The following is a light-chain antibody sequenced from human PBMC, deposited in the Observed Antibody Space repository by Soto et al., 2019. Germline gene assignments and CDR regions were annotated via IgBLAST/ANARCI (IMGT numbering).Light chain of an antibody. CDR1: QSVSSNF. CDR2: GAS. CDR3: QQRSNWLIT. V-gene: IGKV3D-20*02. J-gene: IGKJ5*01. Sequence: EIVLTQSPGPLSFSPGERATLSCRASQSVSSNFLAWYQEKPGQAPRLIIYGASSRATGIPDRFSGSGSGTDFTLTISRLEPEDVAVYYCQQRSNWLITLGQGTRLEI.